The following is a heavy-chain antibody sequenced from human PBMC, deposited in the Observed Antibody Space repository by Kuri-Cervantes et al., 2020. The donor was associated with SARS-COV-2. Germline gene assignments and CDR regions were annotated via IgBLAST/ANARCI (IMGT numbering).Heavy chain of an antibody. CDR2: ISGSRSYI. J-gene: IGHJ4*02. CDR1: GFTFSAYT. CDR3: ARAYGDYVFREGLDS. V-gene: IGHV3-21*06. D-gene: IGHD4-17*01. Sequence: GGSLRLSCGASGFTFSAYTMNWVRQAPGKALEWISSISGSRSYIYYADSVKGRFIISRDNAKNSLYLQMNSLRVEDTALYYCARAYGDYVFREGLDSWGQGTLVTVSS.